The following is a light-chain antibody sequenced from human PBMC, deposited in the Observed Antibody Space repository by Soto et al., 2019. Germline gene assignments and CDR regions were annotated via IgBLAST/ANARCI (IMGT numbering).Light chain of an antibody. CDR3: HQYSSSTKT. V-gene: IGKV3-15*01. CDR1: QGVSRK. CDR2: GAS. J-gene: IGKJ1*01. Sequence: DIVMTQSPATLSVAPGERVTFSCRASQGVSRKLAWYQHKPGQAPRLLISGASTGATGIPARFSGSGSGTEFTLTISSLQSEDFAVYYCHQYSSSTKTFGQGTKVDI.